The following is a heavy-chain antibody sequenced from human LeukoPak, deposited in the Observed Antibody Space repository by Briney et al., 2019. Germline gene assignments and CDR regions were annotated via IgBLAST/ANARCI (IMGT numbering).Heavy chain of an antibody. V-gene: IGHV4-4*07. Sequence: SETLSLTCTVSAGSISSYYWNWIRQPAGKGLEWIGRIYTSGSTNYNPSLKSRVTMSVDTSRNQFSLRLSSVTAADTAVYYCARTLGTYYFDYWGQGTLVTVSS. D-gene: IGHD7-27*01. CDR3: ARTLGTYYFDY. CDR1: AGSISSYY. CDR2: IYTSGST. J-gene: IGHJ4*02.